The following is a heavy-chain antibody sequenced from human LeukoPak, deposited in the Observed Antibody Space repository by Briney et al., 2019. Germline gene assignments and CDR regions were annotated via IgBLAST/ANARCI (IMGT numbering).Heavy chain of an antibody. D-gene: IGHD6-19*01. CDR1: GFTVSSNY. V-gene: IGHV3-23*01. J-gene: IGHJ4*02. CDR2: ISGSGGGI. Sequence: PGGSLRLSCAASGFTVSSNYMSWVRQAPGKGLEWVSAISGSGGGIKYADSVKGRLTISRDNSKNTLYLQTNSLRAEDTAVYYCAKVQAASSGWYFDYWGQGTLVTVSS. CDR3: AKVQAASSGWYFDY.